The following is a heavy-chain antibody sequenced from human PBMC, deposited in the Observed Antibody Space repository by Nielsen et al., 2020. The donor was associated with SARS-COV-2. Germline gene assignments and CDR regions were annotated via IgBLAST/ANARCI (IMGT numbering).Heavy chain of an antibody. CDR1: GYSISSGYY. V-gene: IGHV4-38-2*02. CDR3: ARVSLWFGDLSGWFDT. D-gene: IGHD3-10*01. J-gene: IGHJ5*02. Sequence: SETLSLTCTVSGYSISSGYYWGWIRQPPGKGLEWIGSIYHSGSTYDNPSLKSRVTISVDTSKNQFSLKLTSVTAADTALYYCARVSLWFGDLSGWFDTWGQGTLVTVTS. CDR2: IYHSGST.